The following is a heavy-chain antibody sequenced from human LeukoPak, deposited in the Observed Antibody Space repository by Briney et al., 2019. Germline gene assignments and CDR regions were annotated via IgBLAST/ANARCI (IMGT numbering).Heavy chain of an antibody. Sequence: SETLSLTCTVSGGSISGSYWSWIRQPPGKGLEWIAYMYNSGSTNYNPSLKSRVTISIDTSRNQFSLKLSSVTAADTAVYYCARHHYYDSTGFDYWGQGTLVTVSS. CDR2: MYNSGST. J-gene: IGHJ4*02. CDR1: GGSISGSY. CDR3: ARHHYYDSTGFDY. V-gene: IGHV4-59*08. D-gene: IGHD3-22*01.